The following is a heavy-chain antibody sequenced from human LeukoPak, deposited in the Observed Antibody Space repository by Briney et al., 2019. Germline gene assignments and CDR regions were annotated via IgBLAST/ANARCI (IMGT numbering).Heavy chain of an antibody. Sequence: SVKVSCKASGDTFNNYIITWVRQTPGQGLEWMGGVMPLFNTPNYAQKFQGRITIITDASTHTSYMELRSLRSEDTAVYSCARVDRHHFYMDVWGKGTTVTVSS. CDR1: GDTFNNYI. CDR3: ARVDRHHFYMDV. CDR2: VMPLFNTP. V-gene: IGHV1-69*05. J-gene: IGHJ6*03. D-gene: IGHD1-14*01.